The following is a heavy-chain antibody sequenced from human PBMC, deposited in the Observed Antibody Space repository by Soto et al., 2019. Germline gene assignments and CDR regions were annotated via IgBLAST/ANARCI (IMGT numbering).Heavy chain of an antibody. CDR3: ARRKERSGPHYFDY. Sequence: ASVKVSCKASGYTFTGYYIHWVRQAPGQGLEWMGWINPNSGGTNFAQKFQGRVTVTRDTSISTAYMELTSLRPDDTAVYYCARRKERSGPHYFDYWGQGSQVTVSS. V-gene: IGHV1-2*02. J-gene: IGHJ4*02. D-gene: IGHD6-25*01. CDR1: GYTFTGYY. CDR2: INPNSGGT.